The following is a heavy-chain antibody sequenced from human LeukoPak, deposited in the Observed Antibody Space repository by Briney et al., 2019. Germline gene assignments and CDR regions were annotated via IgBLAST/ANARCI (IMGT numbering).Heavy chain of an antibody. V-gene: IGHV1-69*04. CDR2: IIPILGIA. CDR1: GGTFSSYT. CDR3: ARERVVNGAFDI. J-gene: IGHJ3*02. Sequence: ASVKVSCKASGGTFSSYTISWVRQAPGQGLEWMGRIIPILGIANYAQKFQGRVTITADKSTSTACMELSSLRSEDTAVYYCARERVVNGAFDIWGQGTMVTVSS. D-gene: IGHD3-3*01.